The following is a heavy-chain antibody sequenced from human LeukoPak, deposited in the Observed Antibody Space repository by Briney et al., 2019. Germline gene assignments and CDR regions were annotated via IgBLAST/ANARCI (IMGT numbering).Heavy chain of an antibody. Sequence: ASVKVSCKASGYTFTGYYMHWVRQAPGLGLEWMGWINPNSGGTNYAQKFQGRVTMTRDTSISTAYMELSRLRSDDTAVYYCARDGNYDSPYYYYYMDVWGKGTTVTVSS. CDR3: ARDGNYDSPYYYYYMDV. CDR2: INPNSGGT. D-gene: IGHD3-22*01. J-gene: IGHJ6*03. V-gene: IGHV1-2*02. CDR1: GYTFTGYY.